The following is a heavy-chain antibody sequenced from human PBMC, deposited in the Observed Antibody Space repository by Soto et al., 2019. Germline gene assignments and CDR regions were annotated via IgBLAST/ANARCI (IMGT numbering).Heavy chain of an antibody. CDR3: ARDRYRGNYYDSSGY. D-gene: IGHD3-22*01. J-gene: IGHJ4*02. CDR2: ISSSSSYI. Sequence: EVQLVESGGGLVKPGGSLRLSCAASGFTFSSYSMNWVRQAPGKGLEWVSSISSSSSYIYYADSVKGRVTISIDNAKNSLYLQMNSLRAEDTAVYYCARDRYRGNYYDSSGYWGQGTLVTVSS. V-gene: IGHV3-21*01. CDR1: GFTFSSYS.